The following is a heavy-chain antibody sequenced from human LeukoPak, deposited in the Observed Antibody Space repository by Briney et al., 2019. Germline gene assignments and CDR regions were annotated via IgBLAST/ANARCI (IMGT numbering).Heavy chain of an antibody. V-gene: IGHV4-61*01. Sequence: PSETLSLTYTVSGGSLRSSSYYWGWVRQPPGKGLEWIGYIHYTGSTNYNPSLKSRVTMLIDTSKNQFPLKLSSVTAADTAVYYCARGRYSAGDNWFDPWGQGTLVTVSS. J-gene: IGHJ5*02. D-gene: IGHD3-9*01. CDR1: GGSLRSSSYY. CDR2: IHYTGST. CDR3: ARGRYSAGDNWFDP.